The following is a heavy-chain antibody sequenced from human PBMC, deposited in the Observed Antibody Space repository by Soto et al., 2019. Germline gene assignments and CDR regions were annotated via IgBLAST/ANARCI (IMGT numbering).Heavy chain of an antibody. CDR2: IYHSGST. CDR3: ARVSDYGDNSFDY. Sequence: QVQLQESGPGLVKPSGTLSLTCAVSSGSISSSNWWSWVRQPPGKGLEWIGEIYHSGSTNYNPSLKSRVTLSVDKSKNQFSLKLSSVTAEYTAVYYCARVSDYGDNSFDYWGQGTLVTVSS. J-gene: IGHJ4*02. CDR1: SGSISSSNW. V-gene: IGHV4-4*02. D-gene: IGHD4-17*01.